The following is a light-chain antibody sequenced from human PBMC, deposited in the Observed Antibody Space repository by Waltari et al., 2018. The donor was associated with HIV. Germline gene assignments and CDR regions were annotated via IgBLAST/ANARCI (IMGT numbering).Light chain of an antibody. V-gene: IGLV3-19*01. CDR2: GEN. CDR3: NSRDSSGHWF. Sequence: SSALAPHPAASVAWGQTVSITCHGDSVRSNYGCWYQQKPGQAPVLVVYGENNRPSGIPDRFSGSSSGNTAALTSAGAQAEDEADYYCNSRDSSGHWFFDGGTKVTVL. J-gene: IGLJ3*02. CDR1: SVRSNY.